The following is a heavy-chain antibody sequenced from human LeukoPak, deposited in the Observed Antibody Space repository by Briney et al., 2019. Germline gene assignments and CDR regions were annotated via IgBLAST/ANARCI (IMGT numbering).Heavy chain of an antibody. CDR2: IYYSGTT. CDR1: GGSIISGSKY. Sequence: SETLSLTCTVSGGSIISGSKYWGWIRQAPGTGLEWIGSIYYSGTTYYNPSLKSRVTISEDTSKNQFSLKLSSVTAADTAVYYCTFNLGSGSYAFDIWGQGTMVTVSS. V-gene: IGHV4-39*07. CDR3: TFNLGSGSYAFDI. D-gene: IGHD3-10*01. J-gene: IGHJ3*02.